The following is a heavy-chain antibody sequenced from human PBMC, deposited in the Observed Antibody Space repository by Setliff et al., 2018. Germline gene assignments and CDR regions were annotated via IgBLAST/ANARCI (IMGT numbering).Heavy chain of an antibody. CDR2: INFDGTST. CDR1: GLTLSHYW. D-gene: IGHD1-26*01. V-gene: IGHV3-74*01. Sequence: SGGFLRLSCEGSGLTLSHYWMHWVRQGPGKGLVWVSYINFDGTSTNYADSVKGRFTISRDNAKNTVYLQLNRLRADDTAVYYCIRDWGEAGSTNAFDIWGQGTVVTVSS. CDR3: IRDWGEAGSTNAFDI. J-gene: IGHJ3*02.